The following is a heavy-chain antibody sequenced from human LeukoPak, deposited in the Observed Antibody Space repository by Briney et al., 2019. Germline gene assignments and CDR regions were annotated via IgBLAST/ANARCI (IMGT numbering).Heavy chain of an antibody. CDR1: GGSISSYY. CDR3: VRAQYSSSWDKIYYFDY. D-gene: IGHD6-13*01. J-gene: IGHJ4*02. V-gene: IGHV4-59*01. CDR2: IYYSGST. Sequence: SETLSLTCTVSGGSISSYYWSWIRQPPGKGLEWIGYIYYSGSTNYNPSLKSRVTISVDTSKNQFSLKLGSVTAADTAVYYCVRAQYSSSWDKIYYFDYWGQGTLVTVSS.